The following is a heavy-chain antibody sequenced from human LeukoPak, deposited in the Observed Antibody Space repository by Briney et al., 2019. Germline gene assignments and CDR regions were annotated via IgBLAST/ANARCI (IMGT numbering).Heavy chain of an antibody. D-gene: IGHD6-6*01. J-gene: IGHJ4*01. CDR1: GGSISSITYY. CDR2: MYYSGTT. Sequence: SETLSLTCKVSGGSISSITYYWGWIRQPPGKGPEWIGSMYYSGTTSYNPSLKSRVTISLDTSRTQVSLNVSSVTAADTAVYFCATGTGMTPRPVDYWAKEPWSPSPQ. V-gene: IGHV4-39*07. CDR3: ATGTGMTPRPVDY.